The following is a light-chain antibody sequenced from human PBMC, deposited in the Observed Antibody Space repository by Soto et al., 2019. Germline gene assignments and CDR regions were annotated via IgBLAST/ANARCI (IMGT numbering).Light chain of an antibody. CDR3: QQYGSSPPDT. CDR2: GTS. CDR1: QSFSNTY. Sequence: EIVLTQSPGALSLSPGGRATLSCRVSQSFSNTYLGWYQQKPGQAPRLLIYGTSNRASGIRDRFSGSGSGTDFSLTISRLEPEDFAVYYCQQYGSSPPDTFGQGTKLEIK. J-gene: IGKJ2*01. V-gene: IGKV3-20*01.